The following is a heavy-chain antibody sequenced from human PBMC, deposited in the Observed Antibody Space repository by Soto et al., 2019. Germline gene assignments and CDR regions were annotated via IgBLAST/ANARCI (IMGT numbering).Heavy chain of an antibody. D-gene: IGHD3-22*01. CDR1: CHSITSGGYY. Sequence: LSLTCTFPCHSITSGGYYWSWIRKHPRKGLEWIGYIYYSGSTYYNPSLKSRVTISVDTSKNQFSLKLSSVTAADTAVYYCARDRGPPDYYDSSGLDYWGQGTLVTVS. J-gene: IGHJ4*02. CDR2: IYYSGST. V-gene: IGHV4-31*03. CDR3: ARDRGPPDYYDSSGLDY.